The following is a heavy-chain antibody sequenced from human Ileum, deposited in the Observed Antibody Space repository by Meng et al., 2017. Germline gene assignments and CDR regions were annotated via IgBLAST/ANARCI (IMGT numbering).Heavy chain of an antibody. Sequence: GSLRLSCAVSGYSLDTGYYWGWVRQPPGKGLEWIGKTYASGSTYYNPSLKSRVTISVDTSRNQFSLRLTSVTAADTAVYYCARQSHGYCESGSCFDFDYWGQGIMVTVSS. J-gene: IGHJ4*02. V-gene: IGHV4-38-2*01. D-gene: IGHD2-2*03. CDR3: ARQSHGYCESGSCFDFDY. CDR2: TYASGST. CDR1: GYSLDTGYY.